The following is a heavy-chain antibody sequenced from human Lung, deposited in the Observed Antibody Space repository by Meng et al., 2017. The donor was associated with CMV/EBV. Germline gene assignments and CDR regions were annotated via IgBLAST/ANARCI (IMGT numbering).Heavy chain of an antibody. CDR3: ALFTGSWFDP. V-gene: IGHV2-5*02. Sequence: QITLKESGPTLVKPTQTLTLTCTFSGFSLATSGEGVAWIRQPPGKALEWLAVIYWDDDKRYSPSLKSRLTITKDTSKNQVVLTLTNMDPVDTATYYCALFTGSWFDPWGQGTLVTVSS. J-gene: IGHJ5*02. CDR1: GFSLATSGEG. CDR2: IYWDDDK. D-gene: IGHD1-14*01.